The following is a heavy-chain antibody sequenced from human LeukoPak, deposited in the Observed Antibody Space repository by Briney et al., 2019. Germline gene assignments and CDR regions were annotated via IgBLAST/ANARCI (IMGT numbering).Heavy chain of an antibody. J-gene: IGHJ6*02. Sequence: PGASLRLSCAASGFTFSSYAMSWVRQAPGKGLEWVSAISGSGGSTYYADSVKGRFTISRDNSKNTLYLQMNSLRAEDTAVYYCAKDAVTTSRPYCYYGMDVWGQGTTVTVSS. CDR1: GFTFSSYA. CDR2: ISGSGGST. V-gene: IGHV3-23*01. CDR3: AKDAVTTSRPYCYYGMDV. D-gene: IGHD4-17*01.